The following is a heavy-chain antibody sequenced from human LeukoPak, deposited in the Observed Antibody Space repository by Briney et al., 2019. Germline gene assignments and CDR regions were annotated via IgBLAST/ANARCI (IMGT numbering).Heavy chain of an antibody. V-gene: IGHV3-23*01. J-gene: IGHJ4*02. CDR3: VKGGQNYDFWRFDY. CDR1: GFRFSSYA. Sequence: PGGSLRLSCGASGFRFSSYAMSWVRQARGQGLEWVSSISGSGGSTYYTDSVKGRFAISRDNSKSTLYLQMNSLGTDDTALYYCVKGGQNYDFWRFDYWGQGTLVTASS. D-gene: IGHD3-3*01. CDR2: ISGSGGST.